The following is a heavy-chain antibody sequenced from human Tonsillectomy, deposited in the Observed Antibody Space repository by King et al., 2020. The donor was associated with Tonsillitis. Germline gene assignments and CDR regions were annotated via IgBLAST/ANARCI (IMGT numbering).Heavy chain of an antibody. Sequence: QLVQSGAEVKKPGSSVKVSCKASVGTFSSYAISWVRQAPGQGLEWMGGLIPLFGTANYAQKFQGRITIIADESTRTAYMELSSLRSEDTAVYYGESDYYDSRGYWFDYWGQGTLVTVSS. CDR1: VGTFSSYA. CDR2: LIPLFGTA. V-gene: IGHV1-69*01. CDR3: ESDYYDSRGYWFDY. J-gene: IGHJ4*02. D-gene: IGHD3-22*01.